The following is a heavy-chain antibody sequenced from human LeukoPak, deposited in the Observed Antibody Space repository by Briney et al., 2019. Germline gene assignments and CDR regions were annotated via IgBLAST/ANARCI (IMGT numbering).Heavy chain of an antibody. J-gene: IGHJ4*02. Sequence: WETLSLTLHALGSPISSFYWSWIRQPPGKGLEWIGYIYYSGLTNYIPSLKSRVTISVDTSKNQFSLKLISVTAAETAVYYCARAVVVVAATLAFDYGGRGTLVTVSS. V-gene: IGHV4-59*12. CDR3: ARAVVVVAATLAFDY. CDR2: IYYSGLT. CDR1: GSPISSFY. D-gene: IGHD2-15*01.